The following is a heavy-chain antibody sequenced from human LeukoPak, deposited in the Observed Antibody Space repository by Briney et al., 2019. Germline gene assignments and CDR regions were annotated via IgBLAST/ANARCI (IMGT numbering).Heavy chain of an antibody. CDR1: GDSISGSY. CDR2: IYSSGRT. J-gene: IGHJ5*02. CDR3: ASVRGYSSGWYASGFDP. V-gene: IGHV4-4*07. Sequence: SETLSLTCTMSGDSISGSYWSWLRLPAGKGLEWIGRIYSSGRTNYNPSLKSRVTISLDTSKNQFSLKLTSVTAADTAVYYCASVRGYSSGWYASGFDPWGQGTLVTVSS. D-gene: IGHD6-19*01.